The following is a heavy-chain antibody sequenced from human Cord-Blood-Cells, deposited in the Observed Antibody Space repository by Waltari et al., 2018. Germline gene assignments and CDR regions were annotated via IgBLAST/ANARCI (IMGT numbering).Heavy chain of an antibody. Sequence: EVQLVESGGGLIQPGGSQRLSCAASGFTVSSNYTSWVRQAPGKGLEWVEVIYVGGSTYYADAVKGPFTISRENSKNTLYLQMNSLRAEDTAVYYCAREQSNYCSGGSCSPRYGRDVWGQGTTVTVSS. CDR2: IYVGGST. J-gene: IGHJ6*02. CDR3: AREQSNYCSGGSCSPRYGRDV. CDR1: GFTVSSNY. V-gene: IGHV3-53*01. D-gene: IGHD2-15*01.